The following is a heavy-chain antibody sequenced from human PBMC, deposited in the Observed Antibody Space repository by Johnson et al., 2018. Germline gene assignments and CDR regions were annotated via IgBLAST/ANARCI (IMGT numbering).Heavy chain of an antibody. CDR1: GFTFSSYV. D-gene: IGHD3-22*01. V-gene: IGHV3-23*01. Sequence: EVQLLESGGGLVQPGGSLRLSCAASGFTFSSYVMSWVLQAPGKGLEWVSGISGSGGSTYYTDSVKGRFTISRDNSKNTLYLQMNSLRAEDTAVYYCAHGRYYYDPQHWGQGTLVTVSS. J-gene: IGHJ1*01. CDR2: ISGSGGST. CDR3: AHGRYYYDPQH.